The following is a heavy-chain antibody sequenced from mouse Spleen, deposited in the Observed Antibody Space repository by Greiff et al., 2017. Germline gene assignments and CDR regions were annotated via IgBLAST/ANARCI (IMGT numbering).Heavy chain of an antibody. J-gene: IGHJ2*01. CDR3: ARGYDYDEDY. CDR1: GYAFSSSW. CDR2: IYPGDGDT. D-gene: IGHD2-4*01. Sequence: VQLQESGPELVKPGASVKISCKASGYAFSSSWMNWVKQRPGKGLEWIGRIYPGDGDTNYNGKFKGKATLTADKSSSTAYMQLSSLTSEDSAVYFCARGYDYDEDYWGQGTTLTVSS. V-gene: IGHV1-82*01.